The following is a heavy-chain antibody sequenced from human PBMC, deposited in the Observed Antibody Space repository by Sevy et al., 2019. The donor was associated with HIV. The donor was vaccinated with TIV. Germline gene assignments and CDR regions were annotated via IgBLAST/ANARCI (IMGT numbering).Heavy chain of an antibody. Sequence: ASVKVSCKASGHTFNSYGITWVRQAPGQGLEWMGWIRAYDGVTNYAQMFQGRVTMTTDTSTGTAYMGLRSLGSDDTAMYFCATLRDDAFDIWGQGTMVTVSS. CDR3: ATLRDDAFDI. J-gene: IGHJ3*02. V-gene: IGHV1-18*01. CDR1: GHTFNSYG. CDR2: IRAYDGVT.